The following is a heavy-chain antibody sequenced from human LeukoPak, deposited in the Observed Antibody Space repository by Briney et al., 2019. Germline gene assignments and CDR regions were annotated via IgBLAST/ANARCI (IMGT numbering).Heavy chain of an antibody. CDR3: ARGVPPDIVVVPAAIHWFDP. D-gene: IGHD2-2*02. Sequence: SETLSLTCTVSGGSISSSSYYWSWIRQPPGKGLGWIGEINHSGSTNYNPSLKSRVTISVDTSKNQFSLKLSSVTAADTAVYYCARGVPPDIVVVPAAIHWFDPWGQGTLVTVSS. CDR1: GGSISSSSYY. CDR2: INHSGST. V-gene: IGHV4-39*07. J-gene: IGHJ5*02.